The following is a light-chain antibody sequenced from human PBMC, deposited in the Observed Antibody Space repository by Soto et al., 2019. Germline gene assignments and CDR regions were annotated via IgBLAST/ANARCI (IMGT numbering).Light chain of an antibody. CDR1: QDIKNY. CDR3: QQYDDLPLT. Sequence: DIQMTQSPSSLSASVGDRVSITCQASQDIKNYLSWYQQKPGKAPKLLIYDASNLETGVPSRFIGSGCGTDFTFTTSSLQPEDIARYFCQQYDDLPLTFGGGNKVDIQ. CDR2: DAS. V-gene: IGKV1-33*01. J-gene: IGKJ4*01.